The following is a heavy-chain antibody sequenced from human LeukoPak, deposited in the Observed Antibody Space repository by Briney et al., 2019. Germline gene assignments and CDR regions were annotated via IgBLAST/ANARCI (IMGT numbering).Heavy chain of an antibody. CDR1: GFTFSSYA. CDR3: ARDLGATVTHLYYFDY. J-gene: IGHJ4*02. CDR2: ISYDGSNK. V-gene: IGHV3-30-3*01. D-gene: IGHD4-17*01. Sequence: PGGSLRLSCAASGFTFSSYAMHWVRQAPGKGLEWVAVISYDGSNKYYADSVKGRFTISRDNSKNTLYLQMNSLRAEDTAVYYCARDLGATVTHLYYFDYWGQGTLVTASS.